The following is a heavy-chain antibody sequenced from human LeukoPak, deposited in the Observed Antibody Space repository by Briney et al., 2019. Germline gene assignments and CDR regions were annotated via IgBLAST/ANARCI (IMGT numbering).Heavy chain of an antibody. D-gene: IGHD3-9*01. CDR3: ARDATYYDILTGYAPGAFDI. Sequence: GGSLRLSCAASGFTFSSYGMHWVRQAPGKGLEWVAVIWYDGSNKYYADSVKGRFTISRDNSKNTLYLQMNSLRAEDTAVYYCARDATYYDILTGYAPGAFDIWGQGTMVTVSS. V-gene: IGHV3-33*01. CDR2: IWYDGSNK. CDR1: GFTFSSYG. J-gene: IGHJ3*02.